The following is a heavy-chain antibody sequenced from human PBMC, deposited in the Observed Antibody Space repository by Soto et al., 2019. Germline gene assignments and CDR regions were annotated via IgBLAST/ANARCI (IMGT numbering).Heavy chain of an antibody. D-gene: IGHD6-13*01. CDR1: GYPLTAKY. V-gene: IGHV1-2*02. J-gene: IGHJ5*02. Sequence: GASVKVSWKASGYPLTAKYLHWVRQAPGQGLEWMGWINPSSGGTKEAQKFRGRVTMTRDTSISAAYMELSRLTSDDTAVYYCAKGGSSWTEWFDPWGQGTLVTVSS. CDR2: INPSSGGT. CDR3: AKGGSSWTEWFDP.